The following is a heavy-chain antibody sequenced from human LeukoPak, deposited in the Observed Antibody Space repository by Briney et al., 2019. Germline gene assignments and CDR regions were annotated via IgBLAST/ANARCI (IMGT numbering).Heavy chain of an antibody. Sequence: ASVKVSCKASGYTFTSYGISWVRQAPGQGLEWMGWISAYNGNTNYAQKLQGRVTMTTDTSTSTAYMELRSLRSDDTAVYYCARSNGDYVSWYSDYWGQGTLVTVSS. V-gene: IGHV1-18*04. CDR1: GYTFTSYG. CDR2: ISAYNGNT. D-gene: IGHD4-17*01. J-gene: IGHJ4*02. CDR3: ARSNGDYVSWYSDY.